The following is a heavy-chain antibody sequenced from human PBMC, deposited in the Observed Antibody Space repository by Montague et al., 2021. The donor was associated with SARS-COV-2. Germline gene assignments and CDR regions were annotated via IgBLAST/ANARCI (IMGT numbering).Heavy chain of an antibody. D-gene: IGHD3-10*01. CDR3: ARGLMVRGARYYFDY. Sequence: SRRLSCAASGFLFSDYAMHWVRRAPGKGLEWVSLISNDGNHKYYSDSVKGRFTISRDNSKNTVYLQANSLKRDDTALYYCARGLMVRGARYYFDYWGQGTLVSVSS. J-gene: IGHJ4*02. CDR1: GFLFSDYA. V-gene: IGHV3-30*04. CDR2: ISNDGNHK.